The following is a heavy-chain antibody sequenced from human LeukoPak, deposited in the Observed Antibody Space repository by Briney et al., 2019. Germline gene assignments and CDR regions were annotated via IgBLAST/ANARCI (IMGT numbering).Heavy chain of an antibody. CDR3: ARVGVGTTVTFDY. Sequence: SETLSLTCAVYGGSFSGYYWSWIRQHPGKGLEWIGYIYYSGSTYYNPSLKSRVTISVDTSKNQFSLKLSSVTAADTAVYYCARVGVGTTVTFDYWGQGTLVTVSS. CDR1: GGSFSGYY. V-gene: IGHV4-31*11. CDR2: IYYSGST. D-gene: IGHD4-11*01. J-gene: IGHJ4*02.